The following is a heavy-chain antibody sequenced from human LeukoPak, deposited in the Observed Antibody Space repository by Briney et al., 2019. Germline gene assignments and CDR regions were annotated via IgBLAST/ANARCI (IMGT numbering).Heavy chain of an antibody. CDR3: ARDRGWGEPLGY. CDR1: GFTFSNYW. CDR2: INSDGSST. Sequence: GGSLRLSCAASGFTFSNYWMHWVRQAPGKGLVWVSRINSDGSSTSYADSVKGRFTISRDNAKNTLYLQMNSLRAEDTAVYYCARDRGWGEPLGYWGQGTLVTVSS. V-gene: IGHV3-74*01. D-gene: IGHD1-26*01. J-gene: IGHJ4*02.